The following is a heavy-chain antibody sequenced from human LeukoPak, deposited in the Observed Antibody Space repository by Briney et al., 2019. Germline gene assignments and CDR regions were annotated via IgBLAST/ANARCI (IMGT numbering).Heavy chain of an antibody. Sequence: SETLSLTCTVSGGSVSSGSYYWSWIRQPPGKGLEWIGEINHSGSTNYNPSLKSRVTISVDTSKNQFSLKLSSVTAADTAVYYCASVGGNYSNYPSYHWGQGTLVTVSS. V-gene: IGHV4-39*07. J-gene: IGHJ5*02. D-gene: IGHD4-11*01. CDR1: GGSVSSGSYY. CDR2: INHSGST. CDR3: ASVGGNYSNYPSYH.